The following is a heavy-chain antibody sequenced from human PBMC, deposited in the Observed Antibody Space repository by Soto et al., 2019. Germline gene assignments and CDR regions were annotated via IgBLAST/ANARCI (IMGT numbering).Heavy chain of an antibody. D-gene: IGHD2-21*02. CDR1: GGTFSSYA. Sequence: QVQLVQSGAEVKKPGSSVKVSCKASGGTFSSYAISWVRQAPGQGLEWMGGIIPIFGTANYAQKFQGRVTITADESTSTAYMELSSLRSEDTAXXXXXXXVGGGNSGVFDYWGQGTLVTVSS. V-gene: IGHV1-69*01. J-gene: IGHJ4*02. CDR2: IIPIFGTA. CDR3: XXXVGGGNSGVFDY.